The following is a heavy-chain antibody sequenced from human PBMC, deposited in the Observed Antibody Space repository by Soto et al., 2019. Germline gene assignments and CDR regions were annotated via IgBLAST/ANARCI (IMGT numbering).Heavy chain of an antibody. D-gene: IGHD6-13*01. CDR1: GFTFSSYG. CDR2: ISYDGSNK. J-gene: IGHJ5*02. V-gene: IGHV3-30*18. Sequence: GGSLRLSCAASGFTFSSYGMHWVRQAPGKGLEWVAVISYDGSNKYYADSVKGRFTISRDNSKNTLYLQMNSLRAEDTAVYYCAKDGSSWYGEGNWFDPWGQGTLVTVSS. CDR3: AKDGSSWYGEGNWFDP.